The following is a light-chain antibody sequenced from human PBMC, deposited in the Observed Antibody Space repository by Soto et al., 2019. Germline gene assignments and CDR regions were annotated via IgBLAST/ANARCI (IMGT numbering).Light chain of an antibody. J-gene: IGLJ3*02. V-gene: IGLV2-11*01. Sequence: QSALTQPLSVSGSPGQSVTISCTVTTTNVATYNYVSWYQHHPGKAPKLILYNVSERPSGVSDRFSGSKSGNAASLTISGLQADDEADYYCCSYEGSSNWLFGGGTKVTVL. CDR3: CSYEGSSNWL. CDR1: TTNVATYNY. CDR2: NVS.